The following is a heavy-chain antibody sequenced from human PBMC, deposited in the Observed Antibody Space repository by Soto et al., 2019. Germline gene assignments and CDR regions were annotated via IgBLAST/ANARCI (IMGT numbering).Heavy chain of an antibody. J-gene: IGHJ4*02. CDR2: IYYSGST. Sequence: QVQLQESGPGLVKPSETLSLTCSVSGGSIGSYYWSWIRQPPGKGLVWIGYIYYSGSTNYNASLKCRRTISVDTSKYHFSLKLSTVPAADTAVDYCARGGWRQIDYWGQGTLVTVSS. V-gene: IGHV4-59*08. CDR3: ARGGWRQIDY. CDR1: GGSIGSYY. D-gene: IGHD3-3*01.